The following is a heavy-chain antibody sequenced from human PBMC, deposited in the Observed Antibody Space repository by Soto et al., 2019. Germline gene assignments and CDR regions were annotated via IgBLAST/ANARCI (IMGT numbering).Heavy chain of an antibody. V-gene: IGHV4-59*08. Sequence: ASETLSLTCTVSGGSISSYYWSWIRQPPGKGLEWIGYIYYSGSTNYNPSLKSRVTISVDTSKNQFSLKLSSVTAADTAVYYCARHGYCSGGSCYSYYYYYMDVWGKGTTVTVSS. CDR1: GGSISSYY. CDR3: ARHGYCSGGSCYSYYYYYMDV. J-gene: IGHJ6*03. CDR2: IYYSGST. D-gene: IGHD2-15*01.